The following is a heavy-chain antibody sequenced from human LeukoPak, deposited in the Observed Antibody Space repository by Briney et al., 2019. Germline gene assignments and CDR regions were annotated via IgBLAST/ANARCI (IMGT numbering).Heavy chain of an antibody. CDR2: ISYDGSNK. CDR1: GFIFSSYG. J-gene: IGHJ4*02. V-gene: IGHV3-30*18. D-gene: IGHD2-21*02. Sequence: GGSLRLSCAASGFIFSSYGMHWVRQAPGKGLEWVAVISYDGSNKYYADSVKGRFTISRDNSKNTLYLQMNSLRAEDTAVYYCAKDLERHIVVVTASAVDYWGQGTLVTVSS. CDR3: AKDLERHIVVVTASAVDY.